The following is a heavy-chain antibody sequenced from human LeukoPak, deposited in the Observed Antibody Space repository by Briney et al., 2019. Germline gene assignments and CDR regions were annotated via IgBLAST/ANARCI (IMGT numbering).Heavy chain of an antibody. CDR1: GGTFSSYA. CDR3: ARKRYCSSTSCYNYYYYGMDV. V-gene: IGHV1-69*13. CDR2: IIPIFGTA. Sequence: SVKVSCKASGGTFSSYAISWVRQAPGQGLEWMGGIIPIFGTANYAQKFQGRVTITADESTSTAYMELSSLRSEDTAVYYCARKRYCSSTSCYNYYYYGMDVWGQGTTVTVSS. D-gene: IGHD2-2*02. J-gene: IGHJ6*02.